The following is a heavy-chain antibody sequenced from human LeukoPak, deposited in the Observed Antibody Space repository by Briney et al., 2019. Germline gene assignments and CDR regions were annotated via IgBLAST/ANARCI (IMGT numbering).Heavy chain of an antibody. V-gene: IGHV4-31*03. J-gene: IGHJ3*02. Sequence: SETLSLTCTVSGGSISSGGYYWSWIRQHPGKGLEWIGYIYYSGSTYYNPSLKSRVTISVDTSKNQFSLKLSSVTAADTAVYYCARDLVAYGSGSYYGDDAFDIWGQGTMVTVSS. CDR1: GGSISSGGYY. CDR2: IYYSGST. D-gene: IGHD3-10*01. CDR3: ARDLVAYGSGSYYGDDAFDI.